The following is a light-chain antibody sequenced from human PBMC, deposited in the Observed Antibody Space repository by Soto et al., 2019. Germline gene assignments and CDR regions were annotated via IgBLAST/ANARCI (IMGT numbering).Light chain of an antibody. V-gene: IGKV1-39*01. CDR3: QQNYSIPIT. CDR2: AAS. CDR1: QSISTN. Sequence: DIQMTQSPSSLSSSVGDIFSITCGASQSISTNLNWYHQKPGKAPDLLIFAASRLQRGVASRFSGSGSGTDFSLTITGLQPEDFATYYCQQNYSIPITFGQGTRLEIK. J-gene: IGKJ5*01.